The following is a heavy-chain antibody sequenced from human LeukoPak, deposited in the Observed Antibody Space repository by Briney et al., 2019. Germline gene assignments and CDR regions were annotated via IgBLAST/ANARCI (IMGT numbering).Heavy chain of an antibody. CDR3: ARELRTFDS. Sequence: PVGSLRLSCAASGFTFSSYWMTWVRQAPGKGLEWVANIKHNGDELNYVDSVEDRFTISRDNAKNSLYLHMTGLRAEDTAVYYCARELRTFDSWGPGTLVTVSS. V-gene: IGHV3-7*01. D-gene: IGHD3-16*01. J-gene: IGHJ4*02. CDR2: IKHNGDEL. CDR1: GFTFSSYW.